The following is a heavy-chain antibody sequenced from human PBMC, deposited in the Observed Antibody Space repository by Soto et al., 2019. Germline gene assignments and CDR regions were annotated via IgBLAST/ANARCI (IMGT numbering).Heavy chain of an antibody. CDR1: GFTFGYYS. J-gene: IGHJ5*02. CDR3: TRGRDSWNYGSASRFDP. D-gene: IGHD1-7*01. CDR2: IRSKAYGGTT. Sequence: GGSLILSCTASGFTFGYYSMSWFRQAPGKGLEWVGFIRSKAYGGTTEYAASVKGRFTISRDDSKSIAYLQMNSLKTEDTAVYYCTRGRDSWNYGSASRFDPWGQGTLVTVSS. V-gene: IGHV3-49*03.